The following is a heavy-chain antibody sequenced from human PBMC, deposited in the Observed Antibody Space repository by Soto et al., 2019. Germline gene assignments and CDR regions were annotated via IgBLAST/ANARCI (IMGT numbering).Heavy chain of an antibody. Sequence: GASVKVSCKASGYTFTSYGISWVRQAPGQGLEWMGWISAYNGNTNYAQKLQGRVTMTTDTSTSTAYMELRSLRSDDTAVYYCARVQYDFWSGYYYPYYYYMDVWGKGTTVTV. CDR2: ISAYNGNT. CDR3: ARVQYDFWSGYYYPYYYYMDV. J-gene: IGHJ6*03. D-gene: IGHD3-3*01. CDR1: GYTFTSYG. V-gene: IGHV1-18*01.